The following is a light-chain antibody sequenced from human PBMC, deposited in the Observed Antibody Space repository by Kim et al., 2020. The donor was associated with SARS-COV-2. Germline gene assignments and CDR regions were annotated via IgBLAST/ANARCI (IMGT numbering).Light chain of an antibody. CDR1: KLGDKY. V-gene: IGLV3-1*01. J-gene: IGLJ1*01. Sequence: VSAGQTASITGSGDKLGDKYACWYQQKPGQSPVLVIYQDSKRPSGIPERFSGSNSGNTATLTISGTQAMDEADYYCQAWDSSTEVFGTGTKVTVL. CDR3: QAWDSSTEV. CDR2: QDS.